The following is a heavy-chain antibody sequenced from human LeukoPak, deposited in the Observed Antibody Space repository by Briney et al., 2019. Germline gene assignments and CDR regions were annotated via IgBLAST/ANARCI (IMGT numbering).Heavy chain of an antibody. CDR2: INWNGGST. CDR1: GFTFDDYG. D-gene: IGHD3-9*01. CDR3: ARVNDILTGYYPFDY. Sequence: GGSLRLSCAASGFTFDDYGMSWVRQVPGKGLEWVSNINWNGGSTGYADSVKGRFTISRDNAKNSLYLQMNSLRAEDTALYYCARVNDILTGYYPFDYWGQGTLVTVSS. J-gene: IGHJ4*02. V-gene: IGHV3-20*04.